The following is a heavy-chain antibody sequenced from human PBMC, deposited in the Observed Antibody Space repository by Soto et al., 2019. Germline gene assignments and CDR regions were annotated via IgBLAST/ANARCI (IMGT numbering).Heavy chain of an antibody. CDR1: GFTFSRYG. D-gene: IGHD6-19*01. CDR2: ISYDESNK. J-gene: IGHJ4*02. CDR3: ATDHGSGWWYFDY. V-gene: IGHV3-30*03. Sequence: QVQLVESGGGVVQPGRSLRLSCAVSGFTFSRYGMHWVRQAPGKGLEWVAMISYDESNKDYADSVKGRFTVSRDNSKNTLYLQMNSLRADDRAIYYCATDHGSGWWYFDYWGQGTLVTVSS.